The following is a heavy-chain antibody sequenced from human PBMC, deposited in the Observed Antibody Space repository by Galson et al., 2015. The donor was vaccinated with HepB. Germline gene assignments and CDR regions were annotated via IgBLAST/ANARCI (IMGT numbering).Heavy chain of an antibody. J-gene: IGHJ4*02. V-gene: IGHV7-4-1*02. CDR1: GYSFSAYG. Sequence: SVKVSCKASGYSFSAYGINWVRQAPGQGLEWMGWINTNTGNPTYAQGFTGRFVFSLDTSVSTAYIEISSLRAEDTAVYYCARDYYDRSSDYWGQGTLVTVSS. D-gene: IGHD3-22*01. CDR2: INTNTGNP. CDR3: ARDYYDRSSDY.